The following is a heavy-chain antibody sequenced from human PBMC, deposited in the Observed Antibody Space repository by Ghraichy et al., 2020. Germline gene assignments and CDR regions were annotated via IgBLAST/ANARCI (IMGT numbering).Heavy chain of an antibody. J-gene: IGHJ6*03. CDR3: ARVQTARGSLHYYYYYYMDV. V-gene: IGHV4-59*01. D-gene: IGHD6-6*01. CDR2: IYYSGST. CDR1: GGSISSYY. Sequence: SETLSLTCTVSGGSISSYYWSWIRQPPGKGLEWIGYIYYSGSTNYNPSLKSRVTISVDTSKNQFSLKLSSVTAADTAVYYCARVQTARGSLHYYYYYYMDVWGKGTTVTVSS.